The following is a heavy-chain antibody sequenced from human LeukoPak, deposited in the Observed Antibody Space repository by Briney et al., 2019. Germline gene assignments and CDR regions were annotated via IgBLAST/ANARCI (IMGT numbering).Heavy chain of an antibody. CDR2: ISSSSSYI. V-gene: IGHV3-21*01. Sequence: PGGSLRLSCAASGFTFSSYSMNWVRQAPGKGLEWVSSISSSSSYIYYADSVKGRFTISRDNAKNSLYLQMNSLRAEDTAVYYCAKASYGDYDPAPDPVFDYWGQGTLVTVSS. J-gene: IGHJ4*02. CDR1: GFTFSSYS. CDR3: AKASYGDYDPAPDPVFDY. D-gene: IGHD4-17*01.